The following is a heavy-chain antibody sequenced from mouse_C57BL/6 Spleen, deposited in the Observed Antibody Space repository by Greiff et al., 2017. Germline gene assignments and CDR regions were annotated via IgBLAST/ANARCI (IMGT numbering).Heavy chain of an antibody. CDR2: IHPNSGST. CDR1: GYTFTSYW. V-gene: IGHV1-64*01. J-gene: IGHJ2*01. CDR3: ARRLDWDGFDY. Sequence: QVQLQQPGAELVKPGASVKLSCKASGYTFTSYWMHWVKQRPGQGLEWIGMIHPNSGSTNYNEKFKSKATLTVDKSSSTAYMELRSLTSEDTAVYYCARRLDWDGFDYWGQGTTLTVSS. D-gene: IGHD4-1*01.